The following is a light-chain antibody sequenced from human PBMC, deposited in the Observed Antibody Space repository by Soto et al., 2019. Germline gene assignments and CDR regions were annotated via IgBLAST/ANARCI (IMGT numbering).Light chain of an antibody. CDR1: QSVSSY. J-gene: IGKJ4*01. CDR2: DAS. CDR3: QQRSNWPALT. V-gene: IGKV3-11*01. Sequence: EIVLTQSPAILYLSPGERATISCRASQSVSSYLAWYQQKPGQAPRLLIYDASNRATGIPARFSGSGSGTDFSLTISSLEPEDFAVYYCQQRSNWPALTFGGGTKVEIK.